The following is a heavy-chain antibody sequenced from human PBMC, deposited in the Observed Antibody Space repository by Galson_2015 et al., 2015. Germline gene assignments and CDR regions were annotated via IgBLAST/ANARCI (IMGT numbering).Heavy chain of an antibody. D-gene: IGHD3-10*01. CDR3: AKVKPSPEQLLWFGEGWFDP. V-gene: IGHV3-23*01. Sequence: SLRLSCAASGFTFSSYAMSWVRQAPGKGLEWVSAISGSGGSTYYADSVKGRFTISRDNSKNTLYLQMNSLRAEDTAVYYCAKVKPSPEQLLWFGEGWFDPWGQGTLVTVSS. J-gene: IGHJ5*02. CDR1: GFTFSSYA. CDR2: ISGSGGST.